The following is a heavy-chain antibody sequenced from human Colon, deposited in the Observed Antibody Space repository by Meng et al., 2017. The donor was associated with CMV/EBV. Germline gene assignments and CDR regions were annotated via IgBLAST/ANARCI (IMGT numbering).Heavy chain of an antibody. CDR1: FSLTTVHLS. CDR2: VYWNDDK. CDR3: AHGGSGYDFGAGGFDY. J-gene: IGHJ4*02. V-gene: IGHV2-5*01. Sequence: FSLTTVHLSVRWIRQPPGRALEWLALVYWNDDKRYSPSLKNRLTVTKDTSKNQVVLRVTNMDPVDSGTYFCAHGGSGYDFGAGGFDYWGQGTLVTVSS. D-gene: IGHD5-12*01.